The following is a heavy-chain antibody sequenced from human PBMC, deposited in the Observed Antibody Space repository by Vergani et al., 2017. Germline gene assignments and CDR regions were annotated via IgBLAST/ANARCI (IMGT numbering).Heavy chain of an antibody. Sequence: EVQLVESGGGLVQPGGSLRLSCAASGFTFSSYWMSWVRQAPGKGLEWVANIKQDGSEKYYVDSVKGRFTISRDNAKNSLYLQMNSLRAEDTAVYYCARDGDSSGYDPFDYWGQGTLVTVSS. J-gene: IGHJ4*02. D-gene: IGHD3-22*01. CDR1: GFTFSSYW. V-gene: IGHV3-7*03. CDR2: IKQDGSEK. CDR3: ARDGDSSGYDPFDY.